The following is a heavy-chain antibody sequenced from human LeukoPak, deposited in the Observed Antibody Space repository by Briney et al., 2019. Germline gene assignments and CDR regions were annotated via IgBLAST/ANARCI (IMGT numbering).Heavy chain of an antibody. Sequence: SETLSLTCTVSGGSISSGGYSWSWIRQPPGKGLEWIGYIYHSGSTYYNPSLKSRVTISVDRSKNQFSLKLSSVTAADTAVYYCARTSIAARRANAFDIWGLGTMVTVPS. D-gene: IGHD6-6*01. CDR3: ARTSIAARRANAFDI. CDR2: IYHSGST. V-gene: IGHV4-30-2*01. J-gene: IGHJ3*02. CDR1: GGSISSGGYS.